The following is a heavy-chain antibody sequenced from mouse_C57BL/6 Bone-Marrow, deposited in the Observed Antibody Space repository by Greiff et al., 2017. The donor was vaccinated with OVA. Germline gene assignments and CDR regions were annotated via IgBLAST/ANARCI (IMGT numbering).Heavy chain of an antibody. CDR2: IDPSDSYT. CDR3: ARSVANWDPFDY. Sequence: QVQLQQPGAELVMPGASVKLSCHASGYTFTSYWMHWVKQRPGQGLEWIGEIDPSDSYTNYNQKFKGKSTLTVDKSSSTSYMQLSSLTSEDSAVYYCARSVANWDPFDYWGQGTTLTVSS. CDR1: GYTFTSYW. D-gene: IGHD4-1*01. J-gene: IGHJ2*01. V-gene: IGHV1-69*01.